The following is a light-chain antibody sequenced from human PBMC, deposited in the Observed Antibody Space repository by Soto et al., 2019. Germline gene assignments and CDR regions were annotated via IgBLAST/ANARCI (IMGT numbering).Light chain of an antibody. CDR1: SSDVGGYNY. Sequence: QSALTQPPSASGSPGQSVTISCTGTSSDVGGYNYVSWYQQYPGRAPKLMIYEVTKRPSGVPDRFSGSKSRNTASLTVSGLPAEDEADYYCSSYAASNNFYFVFGGGTKVTVL. V-gene: IGLV2-8*01. CDR2: EVT. J-gene: IGLJ3*02. CDR3: SSYAASNNFYFV.